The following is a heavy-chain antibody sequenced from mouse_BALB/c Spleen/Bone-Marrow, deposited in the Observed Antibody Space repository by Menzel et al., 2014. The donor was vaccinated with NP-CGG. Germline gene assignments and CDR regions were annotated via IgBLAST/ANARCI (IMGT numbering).Heavy chain of an antibody. V-gene: IGHV3-8*02. J-gene: IGHJ2*01. CDR1: GDSITSGY. D-gene: IGHD3-3*01. Sequence: EVKLVESGPSLVKPSQTLSLTCSVTGDSITSGYWNWIRKFPGNKLEYMGYISNSGSTYYNPSLKSRISITRDTSKNQYYLQLNSVTTEDTATFYCARGGGTGFDYWGQGTTLTVSS. CDR3: ARGGGTGFDY. CDR2: ISNSGST.